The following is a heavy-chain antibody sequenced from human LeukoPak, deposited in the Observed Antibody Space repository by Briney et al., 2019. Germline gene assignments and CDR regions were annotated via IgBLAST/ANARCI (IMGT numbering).Heavy chain of an antibody. J-gene: IGHJ6*03. CDR1: GGSISSSSYY. CDR2: IYYSGST. V-gene: IGHV4-39*01. CDR3: AARGTTNANYYYYMDV. Sequence: PSETLSLTCTVSGGSISSSSYYWGWIRQPPGKGLEWIGSIYYSGSTYYNPSLKSRVTISVDTSKNQFSLNLRSVIAADTAMYYCAARGTTNANYYYYMDVWGKGTTVTISS. D-gene: IGHD1-1*01.